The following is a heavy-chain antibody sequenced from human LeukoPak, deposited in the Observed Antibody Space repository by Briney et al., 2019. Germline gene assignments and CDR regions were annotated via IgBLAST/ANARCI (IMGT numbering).Heavy chain of an antibody. J-gene: IGHJ4*02. CDR2: IYYSGST. CDR3: ARQDFWSGYLGLCYFDY. CDR1: GGSISSYY. V-gene: IGHV4-59*08. D-gene: IGHD3-3*01. Sequence: SETLSLTCTASGGSISSYYWSWIRQPPGKGLEWIGYIYYSGSTNYNPSLKSRVTISVDTSKNQFSLKLSPVTAADTAVYYCARQDFWSGYLGLCYFDYWGQGTLVTVSS.